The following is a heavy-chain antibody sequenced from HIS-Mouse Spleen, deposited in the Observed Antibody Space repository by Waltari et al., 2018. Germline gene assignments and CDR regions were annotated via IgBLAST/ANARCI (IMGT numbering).Heavy chain of an antibody. J-gene: IGHJ2*01. D-gene: IGHD6-13*01. CDR3: AREIPYSSSWYDWYFDL. CDR2: IYYSGST. V-gene: IGHV4-39*07. Sequence: QLQLQESGPGLVKPSETLSLTCTVSGGSISSSRYYWGWTGQPPGKGLEWIGSIYYSGSTYYNPSLKSRVTISVDTSKNQFSLKLSSVTAADTAVYYCAREIPYSSSWYDWYFDLWGRGTLVTVSS. CDR1: GGSISSSRYY.